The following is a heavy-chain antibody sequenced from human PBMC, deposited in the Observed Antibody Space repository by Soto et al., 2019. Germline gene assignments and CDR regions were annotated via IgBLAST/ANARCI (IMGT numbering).Heavy chain of an antibody. CDR2: ISYYSGSI. V-gene: IGHV3-9*01. CDR1: GFSFDDYG. CDR3: AKSMGGTANGMDV. J-gene: IGHJ6*02. D-gene: IGHD2-15*01. Sequence: GGSPRLSCAASGFSFDDYGMHWVRQAPGKGLEWVSGISYYSGSIGYADSVKGRFTISRDNAKNSLYLQMNSLRAEDTALYYCAKSMGGTANGMDVWGQGTTVTVSS.